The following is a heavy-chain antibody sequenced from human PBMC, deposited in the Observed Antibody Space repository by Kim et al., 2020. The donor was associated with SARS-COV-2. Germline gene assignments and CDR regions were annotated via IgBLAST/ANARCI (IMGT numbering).Heavy chain of an antibody. D-gene: IGHD3-9*01. Sequence: YYADSVKGRFTISRDNAKNSLYLQMNSLRAEDTAVYYCARDTNDILFLDYWGQGTLVTVSS. V-gene: IGHV3-21*01. J-gene: IGHJ4*02. CDR3: ARDTNDILFLDY.